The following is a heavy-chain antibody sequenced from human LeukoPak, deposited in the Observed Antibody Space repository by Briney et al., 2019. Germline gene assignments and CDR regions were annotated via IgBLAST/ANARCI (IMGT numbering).Heavy chain of an antibody. D-gene: IGHD4-11*01. V-gene: IGHV4-59*01. CDR1: DDSITMYY. CDR3: ARGRVSSSSWYSTYYYFFYMDF. J-gene: IGHJ6*03. CDR2: VDHTGST. Sequence: SETLSLTCTVSDDSITMYYWTWIRQPPGKGLEWIGYVDHTGSTKFNPSLNGRVSISRDTSNNFFSLRLRSVTAADTAVYFCARGRVSSSSWYSTYYYFFYMDFWGKGTTVTVSS.